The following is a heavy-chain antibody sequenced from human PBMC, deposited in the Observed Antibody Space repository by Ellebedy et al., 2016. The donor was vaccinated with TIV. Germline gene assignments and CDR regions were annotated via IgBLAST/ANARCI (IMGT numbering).Heavy chain of an antibody. Sequence: GESLKISCAASGFSFSTYSLNWVRQAPGKGLEWVSFISVDGRTIYYSESVQGRFTISRDNAKNSLYLQLDSLSADDTAVYYCARGGDRGDFYYYGMDVWGQGTTVAVSS. CDR1: GFSFSTYS. CDR3: ARGGDRGDFYYYGMDV. CDR2: ISVDGRTI. D-gene: IGHD3-10*01. V-gene: IGHV3-21*06. J-gene: IGHJ6*02.